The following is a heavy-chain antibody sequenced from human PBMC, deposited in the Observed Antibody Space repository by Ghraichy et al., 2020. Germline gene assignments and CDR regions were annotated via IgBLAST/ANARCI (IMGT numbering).Heavy chain of an antibody. CDR1: GGSISSSSYY. V-gene: IGHV4-39*01. CDR2: IYYSGST. J-gene: IGHJ4*02. CDR3: ARRRYSSSWYLPDYFDY. D-gene: IGHD6-13*01. Sequence: ESLNISCTVSGGSISSSSYYWGWIRQPPGKGLEWIGSIYYSGSTYYNPSLKSRVTISVDTSKNQFSLKLSSVTAADTAVYYCARRRYSSSWYLPDYFDYWGQGTLVTVSS.